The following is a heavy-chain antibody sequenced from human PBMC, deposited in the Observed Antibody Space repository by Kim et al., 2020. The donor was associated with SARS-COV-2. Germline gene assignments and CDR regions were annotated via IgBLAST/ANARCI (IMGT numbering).Heavy chain of an antibody. J-gene: IGHJ3*02. D-gene: IGHD3-22*01. V-gene: IGHV1-46*01. Sequence: ASVKVSCKASGYTFTSYYMHWVRQAPGQGLEWMGIINPSGGSTSYAQKFQGRVTMTRDTSTCTVYMELSSLRSEDTAVYYCARELVPAICSEIVVVTPGAFDIWGEGTMVTVSS. CDR1: GYTFTSYY. CDR3: ARELVPAICSEIVVVTPGAFDI. CDR2: INPSGGST.